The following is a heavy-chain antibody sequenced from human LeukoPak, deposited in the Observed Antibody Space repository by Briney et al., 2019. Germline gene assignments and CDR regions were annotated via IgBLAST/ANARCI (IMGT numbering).Heavy chain of an antibody. CDR3: ARRDILTGANFDY. CDR2: MYYSGST. V-gene: IGHV4-39*02. J-gene: IGHJ4*02. Sequence: SGTLSLTCTVSGGSFSGGSYYWGWIRQPPGKGLEWIGSMYYSGSTYYNSSLKSRVTISVDTSKNHFSLKLSSVTAADTAVYYCARRDILTGANFDYWGQGTLVIVSS. D-gene: IGHD3-9*01. CDR1: GGSFSGGSYY.